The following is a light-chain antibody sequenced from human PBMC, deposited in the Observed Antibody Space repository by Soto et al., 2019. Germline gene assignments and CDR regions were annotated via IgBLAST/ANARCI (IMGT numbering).Light chain of an antibody. V-gene: IGKV3-15*01. CDR1: QSVRNN. CDR3: QHYNNWPPWT. J-gene: IGKJ1*01. CDR2: GAS. Sequence: EIVMTQSPATLSVSPGERATLSCRASQSVRNNLAWYQQKPGQAPSLLIYGASTRATGIPARFSGSGSGTEFTLTISSLQSEDFAVYYCQHYNNWPPWTFGQGTKVDIK.